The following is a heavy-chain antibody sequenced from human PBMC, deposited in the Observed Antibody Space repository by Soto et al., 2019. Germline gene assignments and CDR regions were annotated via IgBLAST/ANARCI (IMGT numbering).Heavy chain of an antibody. J-gene: IGHJ4*02. V-gene: IGHV4-30-4*02. Sequence: KPSETLSLTCTVSGGSISSGDYYWSWIRQPPGKGLEWIGYIYYSGSTYYNPSLKSRVTISVDTSKNQFSLQLSSVTPADTAVYYCARPGVVPEIDYTGKETLLMVSS. D-gene: IGHD2-15*01. CDR2: IYYSGST. CDR1: GGSISSGDYY. CDR3: ARPGVVPEIDY.